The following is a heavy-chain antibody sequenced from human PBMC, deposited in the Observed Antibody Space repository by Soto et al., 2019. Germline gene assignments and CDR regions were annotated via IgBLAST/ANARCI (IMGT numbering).Heavy chain of an antibody. Sequence: PGGSLRLSCAASGFTFSSYGMHWVRQAPGKGLEWVAVMSYDGSNKYYADSVKGRFTISRDNSKNTLYLQMNSLRAEDTAVYYCAKESAAAGFDYWGQGTLVTVSS. CDR3: AKESAAAGFDY. V-gene: IGHV3-30*18. D-gene: IGHD6-13*01. CDR1: GFTFSSYG. CDR2: MSYDGSNK. J-gene: IGHJ4*02.